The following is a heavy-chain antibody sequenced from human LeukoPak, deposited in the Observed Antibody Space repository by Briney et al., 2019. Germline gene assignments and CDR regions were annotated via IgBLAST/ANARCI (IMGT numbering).Heavy chain of an antibody. CDR1: GFTFDDYA. V-gene: IGHV3-9*01. Sequence: GGSLRLSCAASGFTFDDYAMHWVRQAPGKGLEWVSGISWNSGGIGYADSVKGRFTISRDNAKNSLYLQMNSLRAEDTALYYCAKDILPGGYGSYFDYWGQGTLVTVSS. J-gene: IGHJ4*02. D-gene: IGHD5-12*01. CDR2: ISWNSGGI. CDR3: AKDILPGGYGSYFDY.